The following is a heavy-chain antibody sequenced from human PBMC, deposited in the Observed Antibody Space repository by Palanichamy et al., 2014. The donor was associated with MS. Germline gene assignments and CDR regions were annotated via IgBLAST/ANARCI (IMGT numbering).Heavy chain of an antibody. CDR1: GASISNKY. J-gene: IGHJ4*02. D-gene: IGHD1-14*01. Sequence: QVQLQESGPGLVKPSETLSLTCSVSGASISNKYWSWIRQPAGKGLEWIGRISASFSASASTNYNPSLKSRVTMSIDTSKNQFSLKLDSVTAADTTVFYCARDDTTSLDCWGQGTLVTVSS. CDR2: ISASFSASAST. CDR3: ARDDTTSLDC. V-gene: IGHV4-4*07.